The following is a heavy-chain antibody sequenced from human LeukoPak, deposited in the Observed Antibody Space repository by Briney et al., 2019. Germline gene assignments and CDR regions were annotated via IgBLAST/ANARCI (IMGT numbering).Heavy chain of an antibody. CDR3: ARLYDDYGGYYYYYYMDV. J-gene: IGHJ6*03. CDR1: GGSISSYY. V-gene: IGHV4-4*07. CDR2: IYTSGST. Sequence: SETLSLTCTVSGGSISSYYWSWIRQPVGKGLEWIGRIYTSGSTNYNPSLKSRVTMSVDTSKNQFSLKLSSVTAADTAVYYCARLYDDYGGYYYYYYMDVWGKGTTVTVSS. D-gene: IGHD4-17*01.